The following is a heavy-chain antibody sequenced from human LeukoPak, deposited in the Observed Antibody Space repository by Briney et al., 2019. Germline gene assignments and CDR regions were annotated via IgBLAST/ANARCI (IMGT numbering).Heavy chain of an antibody. Sequence: PSETLSLTCIVSGGSISSSSYYWGWIRQPPGKGLEWIGSIYYSGSTHYNPSLKSRVTISVDTSKNQFSLKLSTVTAADTAVYYCGRDSRGGYAYGAQETLATVP. CDR3: GRDSRGGYAY. CDR2: IYYSGST. D-gene: IGHD6-19*01. V-gene: IGHV4-39*07. CDR1: GGSISSSSYY. J-gene: IGHJ4*02.